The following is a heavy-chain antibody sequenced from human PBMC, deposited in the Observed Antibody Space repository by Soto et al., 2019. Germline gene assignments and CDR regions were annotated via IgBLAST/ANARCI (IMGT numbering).Heavy chain of an antibody. D-gene: IGHD2-2*03. CDR1: SGSVSSGTYY. Sequence: QVQLQESGPGLVKPSETLSLTCSVSSGSVSSGTYYWSWIRQPPGRGLEWIGHIYSSGSTNYNPSLKSRVTISVDTSKNQFALILSSVTAAYTAMYYCARDSEAAGYQYGGQGTLVTVSS. J-gene: IGHJ1*01. CDR3: ARDSEAAGYQY. V-gene: IGHV4-61*01. CDR2: IYSSGST.